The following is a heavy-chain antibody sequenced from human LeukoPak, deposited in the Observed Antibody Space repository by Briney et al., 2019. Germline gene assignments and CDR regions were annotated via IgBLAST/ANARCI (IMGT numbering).Heavy chain of an antibody. CDR1: GYTFTSYY. V-gene: IGHV1-46*01. J-gene: IGHJ6*03. D-gene: IGHD3-10*01. CDR2: INPSGGST. Sequence: ASVKVSCKASGYTFTSYYMHWVRQAPGQGLEWMGIINPSGGSTSYAQKFQGGVTMTRDTSTNTVYMELSSLRSEDTAVYYCARAERRYGSVDDYYMDVWGKGTTVTISS. CDR3: ARAERRYGSVDDYYMDV.